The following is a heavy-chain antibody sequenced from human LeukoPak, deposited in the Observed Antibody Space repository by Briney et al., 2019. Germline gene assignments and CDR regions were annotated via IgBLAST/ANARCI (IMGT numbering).Heavy chain of an antibody. V-gene: IGHV4-30-4*01. D-gene: IGHD3-10*01. CDR1: GGSISSGDYY. Sequence: SETLSLTCTVSGGSISSGDYYWSWIRQPPGKGLEWIGYIYYSGSTYYNPSLKSRVTISVDTSKNQFSLKLSSVTAADTAVYYCARAPSFYYGSGSPDYWGQGTLVTVSS. CDR2: IYYSGST. CDR3: ARAPSFYYGSGSPDY. J-gene: IGHJ4*02.